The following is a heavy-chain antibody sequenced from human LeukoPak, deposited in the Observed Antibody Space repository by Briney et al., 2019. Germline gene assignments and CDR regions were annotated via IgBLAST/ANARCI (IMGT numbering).Heavy chain of an antibody. D-gene: IGHD3-16*02. CDR1: GFTFSSYG. CDR3: ARDRMITFGGVIPQPDY. CDR2: IWYDGSNK. J-gene: IGHJ4*02. Sequence: GGSPRLSCAASGFTFSSYGMHWVRQAPGKGLEWVAVIWYDGSNKYYADSVKGRFTISRDNSKNTLYLQMNSLRAEDTAVYYCARDRMITFGGVIPQPDYWGQGTLVTVSS. V-gene: IGHV3-33*01.